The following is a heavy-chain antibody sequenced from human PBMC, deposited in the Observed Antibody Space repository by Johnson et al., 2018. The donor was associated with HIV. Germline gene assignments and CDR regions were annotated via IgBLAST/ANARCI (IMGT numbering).Heavy chain of an antibody. CDR1: GFTFSSYA. J-gene: IGHJ3*02. CDR3: ARGRITMIGVDLRGGGFDI. D-gene: IGHD3-22*01. Sequence: QVQLVESGGGVVQPGRSLRLSCAASGFTFSSYAMHWVRQAPGKGLEWVAVISFDGSKEYYADSVKGRFTISRDNSKKTLYLQVNSLRDEDTAVYYCARGRITMIGVDLRGGGFDIWGQGTMVTVSS. V-gene: IGHV3-30-3*01. CDR2: ISFDGSKE.